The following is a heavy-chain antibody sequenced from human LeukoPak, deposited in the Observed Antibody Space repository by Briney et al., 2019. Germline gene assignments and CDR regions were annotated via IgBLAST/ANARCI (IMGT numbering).Heavy chain of an antibody. V-gene: IGHV4-39*07. CDR2: IYYSGST. Sequence: PSETLSLTCTVAGGSISSSSYYWGWIRQPPGKGLEWIGSIYYSGSTYYNPSLKSRVTISVDTSKNQFSLKLSSVTAADTAVYYCAREGGYQLGNWFDPWGQGTLVTVSS. CDR1: GGSISSSSYY. D-gene: IGHD6-6*01. J-gene: IGHJ5*02. CDR3: AREGGYQLGNWFDP.